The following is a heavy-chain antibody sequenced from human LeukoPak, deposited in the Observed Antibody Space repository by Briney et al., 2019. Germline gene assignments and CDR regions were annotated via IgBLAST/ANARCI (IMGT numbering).Heavy chain of an antibody. CDR2: ISRAGDRT. CDR3: ARGESFAFEV. J-gene: IGHJ3*01. Sequence: PGGSLRLSCAGSGFVFSTYDMGWVRQAPGKGLEWVSSISRAGDRTYYEDSVKGRFTISRDNSRNTMFLQMNSLRAEDTAVYYCARGESFAFEVWGQGTMVTVSS. V-gene: IGHV3-23*01. CDR1: GFVFSTYD.